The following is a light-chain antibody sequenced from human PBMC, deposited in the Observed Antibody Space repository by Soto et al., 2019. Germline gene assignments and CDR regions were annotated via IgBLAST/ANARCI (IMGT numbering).Light chain of an antibody. CDR3: SSFTSRFTFNYI. CDR1: SSDVGGYNY. CDR2: EVT. V-gene: IGLV2-14*01. Sequence: QSALTQPASVSGSPGQSITISCTGTSSDVGGYNYVSWYQQHPGKAPKIIIYEVTNRPSGVSNRFSGSKSGNTASLTISGRQAEDDADYYCSSFTSRFTFNYIFGTGTKLTVL. J-gene: IGLJ1*01.